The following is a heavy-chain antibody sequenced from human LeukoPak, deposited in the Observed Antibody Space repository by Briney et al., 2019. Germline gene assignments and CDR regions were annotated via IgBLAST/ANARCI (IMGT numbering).Heavy chain of an antibody. Sequence: SVKVSCKASGCTFSSYAMSWVRQAPGKGLEWVGGIIPIFGTANYAQKFQGRVTITADKSTSTAYMELSSLRSEDTAVYYCAREGNGDYAGEAYYFDYWGQGTLVTVSS. D-gene: IGHD4-17*01. J-gene: IGHJ4*02. V-gene: IGHV1-69*06. CDR1: GCTFSSYA. CDR2: IIPIFGTA. CDR3: AREGNGDYAGEAYYFDY.